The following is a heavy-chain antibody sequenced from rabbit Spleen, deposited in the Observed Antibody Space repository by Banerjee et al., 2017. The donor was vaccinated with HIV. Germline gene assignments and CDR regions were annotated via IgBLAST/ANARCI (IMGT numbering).Heavy chain of an antibody. CDR2: IYTGSGST. CDR1: GFDFSNYG. CDR3: ARLFNL. Sequence: QEQLVESGGGLVQPGGSLKLSCKGSGFDFSNYGVSWVRQAPGKGLEWIGCIYTGSGSTYYASWAKGRFTISKASSTTVTLQMTSLTAADPATYFCARLFNLWGQGTLVTVS. V-gene: IGHV1S45*01. J-gene: IGHJ4*01.